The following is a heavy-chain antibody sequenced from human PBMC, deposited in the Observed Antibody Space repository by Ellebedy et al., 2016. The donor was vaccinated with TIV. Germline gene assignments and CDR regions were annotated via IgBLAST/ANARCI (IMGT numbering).Heavy chain of an antibody. CDR1: GFTFSSYA. CDR2: ISGSGGST. Sequence: GESLKISXAASGFTFSSYAMSWVRQAPGKGLEWVSAISGSGGSTYYADSVKGRFTISRDNSKNTLYLQMNSLRAEDTAVYYCAKVDSSSWYSDFDYWGQGTLVTVSS. J-gene: IGHJ4*02. CDR3: AKVDSSSWYSDFDY. D-gene: IGHD6-13*01. V-gene: IGHV3-23*01.